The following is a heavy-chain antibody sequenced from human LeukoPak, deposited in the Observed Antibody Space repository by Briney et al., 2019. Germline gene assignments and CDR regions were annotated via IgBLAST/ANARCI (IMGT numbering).Heavy chain of an antibody. CDR3: AKVRLELYDY. Sequence: GGSLRLSCAASGFTFSSYGMHWVRQAPGRGLEWVAFIRYDGSNKYYADSVKGRFTISRDNSKNTLYLQMNSLRAEDTAVYYCAKVRLELYDYWGQGTLVTVSS. D-gene: IGHD1-7*01. CDR1: GFTFSSYG. CDR2: IRYDGSNK. J-gene: IGHJ4*02. V-gene: IGHV3-30*02.